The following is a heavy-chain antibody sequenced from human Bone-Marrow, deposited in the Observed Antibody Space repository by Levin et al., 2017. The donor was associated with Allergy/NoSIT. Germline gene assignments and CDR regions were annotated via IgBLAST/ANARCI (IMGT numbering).Heavy chain of an antibody. J-gene: IGHJ4*02. Sequence: GESLKISCAVSGFTLSRFWMHWVRQAPGKGLVWISRISDDGNTIDYADFVKGRFTISRDYAKNTLYLQMNSLRAEDTAVYYCGRDLSGYSDYWGQGALVTVSS. CDR3: GRDLSGYSDY. CDR1: GFTLSRFW. V-gene: IGHV3-74*01. D-gene: IGHD3-9*01. CDR2: ISDDGNTI.